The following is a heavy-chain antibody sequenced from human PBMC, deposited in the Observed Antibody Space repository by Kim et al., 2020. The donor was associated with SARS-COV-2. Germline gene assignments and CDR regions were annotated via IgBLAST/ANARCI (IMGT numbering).Heavy chain of an antibody. D-gene: IGHD2-15*01. CDR2: ISAYNGNT. CDR3: ARDHCSGGDCYSELDY. CDR1: GYTFTNYG. Sequence: ASVKVSCKASGYTFTNYGITWVRQAPGQGLEWMGWISAYNGNTNYAQKLQGRVTMTTDTSTSTAYMELRSLRSDDTAVYYCARDHCSGGDCYSELDYWGQGTLVTVSS. J-gene: IGHJ4*02. V-gene: IGHV1-18*01.